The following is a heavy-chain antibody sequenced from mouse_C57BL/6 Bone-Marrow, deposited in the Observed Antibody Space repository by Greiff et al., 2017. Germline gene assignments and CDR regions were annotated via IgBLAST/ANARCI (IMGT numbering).Heavy chain of an antibody. V-gene: IGHV1-55*01. J-gene: IGHJ4*01. Sequence: VQLQQSGAELVKPGASVKMSCKASGYTFTSYWITWVKQRPGQGLEWIGDIYPGSGSTYYNEKFKSKATLTVDTSSSTAYMQLSSLTSEDSAVYYCASGIYYGNYYAMDYWGQGTSVTVSS. D-gene: IGHD2-1*01. CDR3: ASGIYYGNYYAMDY. CDR2: IYPGSGST. CDR1: GYTFTSYW.